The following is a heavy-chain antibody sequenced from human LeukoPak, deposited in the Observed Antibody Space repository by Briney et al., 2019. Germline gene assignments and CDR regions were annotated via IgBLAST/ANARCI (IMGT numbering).Heavy chain of an antibody. CDR2: IYYSGST. CDR1: GGSISSSGYY. V-gene: IGHV4-39*01. J-gene: IGHJ5*02. D-gene: IGHD6-13*01. Sequence: SETLSLTCTVSGGSISSSGYYWGWIRQPPGKGLEWIGSIYYSGSTYCNPSLKSRVTISVDTSKNQFSLKLSSVTAADTAVYYCARRRAAAGTRSWFDPWGQGTLVTVSS. CDR3: ARRRAAAGTRSWFDP.